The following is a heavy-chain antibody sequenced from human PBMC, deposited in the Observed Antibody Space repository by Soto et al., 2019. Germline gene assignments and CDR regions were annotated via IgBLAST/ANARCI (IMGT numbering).Heavy chain of an antibody. Sequence: GGSLRLSCAASGFTFSTYGFHWVRQAPGKGLEWVAVIWPDGNNKYYADSVRGRFTISRDNSKNTLYLQMNSLGGEDTAFYYCTRGPGNNWRLDPWGQGTLVTVSS. J-gene: IGHJ5*02. V-gene: IGHV3-33*01. CDR1: GFTFSTYG. CDR2: IWPDGNNK. D-gene: IGHD1-20*01. CDR3: TRGPGNNWRLDP.